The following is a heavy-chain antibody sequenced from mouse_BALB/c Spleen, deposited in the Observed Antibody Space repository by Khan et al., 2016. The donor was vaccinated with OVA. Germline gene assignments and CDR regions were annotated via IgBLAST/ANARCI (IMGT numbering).Heavy chain of an antibody. CDR2: INPKNGDT. D-gene: IGHD3-3*01. J-gene: IGHJ4*01. CDR1: GYTFPEFT. Sequence: VQLQQSGPELVKPGASVKISCKTSGYTFPEFTVHWVKQSLGKSLDWIGVINPKNGDTAYNQKFKGKATLTVDKSSSTAYMEFRSLTSEDSAVYCCARDAGRYWGQGTSVTVAS. CDR3: ARDAGRY. V-gene: IGHV1-18*01.